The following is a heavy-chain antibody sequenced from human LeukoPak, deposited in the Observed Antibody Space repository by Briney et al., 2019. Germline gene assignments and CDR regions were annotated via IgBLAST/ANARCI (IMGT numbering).Heavy chain of an antibody. V-gene: IGHV3-74*01. CDR3: ARDLFFSDAGYSSGWRAEYFHH. Sequence: GGSLRLSCAASGFTFSSYAMSWVRQAPGKGLVWVSRINGAGSSTSYADSVKGRFTVSRDNAKNTLNLQMNSLRAEDTAVYHCARDLFFSDAGYSSGWRAEYFHHWGQGTLVTVSS. CDR2: INGAGSST. J-gene: IGHJ1*01. CDR1: GFTFSSYA. D-gene: IGHD6-19*01.